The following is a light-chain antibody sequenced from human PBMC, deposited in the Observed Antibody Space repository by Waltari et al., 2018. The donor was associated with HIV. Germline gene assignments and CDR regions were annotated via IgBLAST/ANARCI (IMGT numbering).Light chain of an antibody. CDR2: DAS. J-gene: IGKJ4*01. CDR3: QQRGNWPPAAT. CDR1: QTLRSY. Sequence: EIVLTQSPATLSLSPGEKATLSCRASQTLRSYLAWYPQKPGQPPRLLIYDASNRATGVPARFSGSGSGTDFTLTISSLEPEDFAVYYCQQRGNWPPAATFGGGTRVEIK. V-gene: IGKV3-11*01.